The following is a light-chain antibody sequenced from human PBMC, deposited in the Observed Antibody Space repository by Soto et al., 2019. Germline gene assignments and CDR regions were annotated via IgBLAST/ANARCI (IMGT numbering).Light chain of an antibody. CDR1: QSVNSNY. Sequence: EIVLMQSPGTLSLSPGEGATLSCRASQSVNSNYLAWYQQKPGQAPTVLIFDTSRRATGVPDRFSGSGSGTDFTLTISRLEPDDFAVYYCQQSYSTPYTFGQGTKLEIK. CDR3: QQSYSTPYT. V-gene: IGKV3D-20*02. J-gene: IGKJ2*01. CDR2: DTS.